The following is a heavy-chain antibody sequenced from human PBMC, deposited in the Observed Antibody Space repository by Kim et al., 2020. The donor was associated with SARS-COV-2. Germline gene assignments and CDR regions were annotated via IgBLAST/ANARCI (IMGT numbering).Heavy chain of an antibody. V-gene: IGHV4-39*01. CDR3: AGILAAAPNGYYGMDV. CDR1: GGSISSSSYY. Sequence: SETLSLTCTVSGGSISSSSYYWGWIRQPPGKGLEWIGSIYYSGSTYYNPSLKSRVTISVDTSKNQFSLKLSSVTAADTAVYYCAGILAAAPNGYYGMDVWGQGTTVTVSS. J-gene: IGHJ6*02. D-gene: IGHD6-13*01. CDR2: IYYSGST.